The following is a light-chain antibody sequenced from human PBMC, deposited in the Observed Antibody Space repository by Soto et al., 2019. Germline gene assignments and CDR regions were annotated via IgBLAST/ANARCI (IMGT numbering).Light chain of an antibody. CDR2: GAS. CDR1: LSINTY. CDR3: QQTFTTPHT. V-gene: IGKV1-39*01. J-gene: IGKJ2*01. Sequence: DIQMTQSPLSLSASVGDRVAITCQSSLSINTYLNWIQQKPGKAPKVLIYGASSLQNGVPSRFSSSGYGTIFTLTISSLQPEDSATYYCQQTFTTPHTFGRGTHLEIK.